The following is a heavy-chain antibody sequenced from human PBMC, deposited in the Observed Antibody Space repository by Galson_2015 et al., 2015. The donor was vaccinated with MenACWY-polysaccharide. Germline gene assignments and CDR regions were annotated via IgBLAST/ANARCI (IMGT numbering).Heavy chain of an antibody. CDR2: IRSKTYGGTT. CDR3: TRVPLGDY. D-gene: IGHD7-27*01. CDR1: GFTFGDYA. J-gene: IGHJ4*02. V-gene: IGHV3-49*03. Sequence: ALRLSCAASGFTFGDYAMNWLRQAPGKGLEWVGFIRSKTYGGTTEYEASVKGRFTISRDDSKSIAYLQMNSLKTEDTAVYYCTRVPLGDYWGQGTLVTVSS.